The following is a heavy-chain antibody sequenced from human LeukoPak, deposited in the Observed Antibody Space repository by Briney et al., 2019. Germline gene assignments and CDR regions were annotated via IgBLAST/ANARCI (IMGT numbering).Heavy chain of an antibody. V-gene: IGHV3-48*04. CDR1: GFTFSSFG. CDR2: ISTSSLNTI. D-gene: IGHD5/OR15-5a*01. J-gene: IGHJ4*02. Sequence: RGSLRLSCAASGFTFSSFGMNWVRQAPGKGLEWISYISTSSLNTIHYADSVKGRFTISRDNAKNSLFLQMNSLRAEDTAVYYCARSLSTDFDYWGQGILVTVSS. CDR3: ARSLSTDFDY.